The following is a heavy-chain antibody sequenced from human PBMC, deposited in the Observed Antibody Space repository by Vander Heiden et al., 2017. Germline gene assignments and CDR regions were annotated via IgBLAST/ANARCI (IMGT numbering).Heavy chain of an antibody. D-gene: IGHD4-17*01. Sequence: QVQLQESGPGLVKPSPTLSLTCNVSGGYIRSGGYYWSWICQHPGKGLEWIGYIYYSGSTYYNPSLKSRVTISVDTSKNQFSLKLSSVTAADTAVYYCARGGDYGGCDYWGQGTLVTVSS. CDR3: ARGGDYGGCDY. CDR1: GGYIRSGGYY. CDR2: IYYSGST. V-gene: IGHV4-31*03. J-gene: IGHJ4*02.